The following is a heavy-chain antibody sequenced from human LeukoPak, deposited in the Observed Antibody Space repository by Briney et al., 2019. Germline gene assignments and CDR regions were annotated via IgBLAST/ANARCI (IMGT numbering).Heavy chain of an antibody. D-gene: IGHD3-22*01. CDR2: IYSGGST. V-gene: IGHV3-66*01. J-gene: IGHJ3*02. Sequence: PGGSLRLSCAASGFTVSSSYMSWVRQAPGKGLEWVSVIYSGGSTYYADSVKGRFTISRDNSKNTLYLQMNSLRAEDTAVYYCARDLPYYYDSSGYSSDAFDIWGQGTMVTVSS. CDR3: ARDLPYYYDSSGYSSDAFDI. CDR1: GFTVSSSY.